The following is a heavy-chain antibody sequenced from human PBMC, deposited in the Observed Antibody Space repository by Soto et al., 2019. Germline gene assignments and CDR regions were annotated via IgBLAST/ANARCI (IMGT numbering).Heavy chain of an antibody. CDR2: SSGSGDST. D-gene: IGHD3-16*02. CDR1: GFSFSSHA. V-gene: IGHV3-23*01. J-gene: IGHJ4*02. CDR3: AKHPSWNSRYVDY. Sequence: GGSLRLSCAASGFSFSSHAMSWVRQAPGKGLEWVAVSSGSGDSTYYAGSVKGRFTISRDDSKNTLYLQMNSLRAEDTAVYFCAKHPSWNSRYVDYWGQGTLVTVSS.